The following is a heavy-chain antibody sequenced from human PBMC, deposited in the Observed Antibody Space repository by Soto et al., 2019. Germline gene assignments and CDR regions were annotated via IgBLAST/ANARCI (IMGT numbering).Heavy chain of an antibody. CDR2: ISSSGDAT. D-gene: IGHD3-3*01. CDR3: AKNGDFWSWGMDV. V-gene: IGHV3-23*01. J-gene: IGHJ6*02. CDR1: GFTFSTYA. Sequence: EVQLLESGGDLVQPGGSLRLSCAASGFTFSTYAMTWVRQVPGKGLEWVSIISSSGDATYYLDSVKGRFTISRDNSRNTLHLQMNSLRAEDAAVYFCAKNGDFWSWGMDVWGQGTTVTVSS.